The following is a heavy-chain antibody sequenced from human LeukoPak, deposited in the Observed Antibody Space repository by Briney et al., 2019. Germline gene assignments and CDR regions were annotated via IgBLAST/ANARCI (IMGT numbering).Heavy chain of an antibody. V-gene: IGHV4-30-2*01. CDR3: AREILDYYDSSGYHKPLEYFQH. CDR1: GGSISSGGYY. D-gene: IGHD3-22*01. Sequence: SETLSLTCTVSGGSISSGGYYWSWIRQPPGKGLEWIGYIYHSGSTYYNPSLKSRVTISVDTSKNQFSLKLSSVTAADTAVYYCAREILDYYDSSGYHKPLEYFQHWGQGTLVTVSS. CDR2: IYHSGST. J-gene: IGHJ1*01.